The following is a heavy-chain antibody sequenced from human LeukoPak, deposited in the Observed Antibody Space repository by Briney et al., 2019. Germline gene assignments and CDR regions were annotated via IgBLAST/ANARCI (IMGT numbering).Heavy chain of an antibody. CDR1: GFTFSSYA. V-gene: IGHV3-23*01. J-gene: IGHJ4*02. D-gene: IGHD3-22*01. CDR2: ISTTGDST. CDR3: AKDGPYDSSGYYYGGYFDY. Sequence: GGSLRLSCAASGFTFSSYALSWVRQAPGKGLKWVSVISTTGDSTYYADSVKGRFTISRDNSKNTMYLQMNSLRAEDTAVYYCAKDGPYDSSGYYYGGYFDYWGQGTLVTVSS.